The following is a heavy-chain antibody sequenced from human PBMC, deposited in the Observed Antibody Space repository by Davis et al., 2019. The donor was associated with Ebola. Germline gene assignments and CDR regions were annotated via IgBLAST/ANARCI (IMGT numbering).Heavy chain of an antibody. Sequence: MPSETLSLTCAVYGGSFSGYYWSWIRQPSGKGLEWIGEINHSGSTNYNPSLKSRVTISVDKSKNQFSLKLSSVTAADTAVYYCARDITMIVGNAFDIWGQGTMVTVSS. D-gene: IGHD3-22*01. CDR2: INHSGST. J-gene: IGHJ3*02. CDR1: GGSFSGYY. CDR3: ARDITMIVGNAFDI. V-gene: IGHV4-34*01.